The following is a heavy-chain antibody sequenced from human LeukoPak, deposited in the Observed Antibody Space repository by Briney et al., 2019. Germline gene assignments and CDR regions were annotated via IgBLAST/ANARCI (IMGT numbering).Heavy chain of an antibody. CDR2: ISGDGGST. J-gene: IGHJ6*02. V-gene: IGHV3-43*02. CDR1: GLTFHDYA. CDR3: AKDMAATPGGRWYYYYGMDV. Sequence: PGGSLRLSCAVSGLTFHDYAMHWVRQAPGKGLEWVSLISGDGGSTYYADSVKGRFTISRDNSKNSLYLQMNSLRTEDTALYYCAKDMAATPGGRWYYYYGMDVWGQGTTVTVSS. D-gene: IGHD1-26*01.